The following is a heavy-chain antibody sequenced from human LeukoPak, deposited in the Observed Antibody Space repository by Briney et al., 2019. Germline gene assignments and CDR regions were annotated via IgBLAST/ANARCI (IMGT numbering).Heavy chain of an antibody. CDR2: ISSSGSTI. D-gene: IGHD1-7*01. J-gene: IGHJ5*02. CDR1: GFTFSSYE. Sequence: GGSLRLSCAASGFTFSSYEMNWVRQAPGKGLEWVSYISSSGSTIYYADSVKGRFTISRDNAKNSLYLQMNSLRAEDTAVYYCARGNWNYDVDWFDPWGQGTLVTVSS. V-gene: IGHV3-48*03. CDR3: ARGNWNYDVDWFDP.